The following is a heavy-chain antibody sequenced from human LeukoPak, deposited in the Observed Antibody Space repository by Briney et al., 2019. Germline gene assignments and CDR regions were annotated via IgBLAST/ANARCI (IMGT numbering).Heavy chain of an antibody. Sequence: GRSLRLSCAASGFTFDDYAMHWVRQAPGKGLEWVSGISWNSGSIGYADSVKGRFTISRDNAKNSLYLQMNSLRAEDTALYYCAKGSRPIAAAGTLSPFDYWGQGTLVTVSS. CDR1: GFTFDDYA. D-gene: IGHD6-13*01. J-gene: IGHJ4*02. V-gene: IGHV3-9*01. CDR2: ISWNSGSI. CDR3: AKGSRPIAAAGTLSPFDY.